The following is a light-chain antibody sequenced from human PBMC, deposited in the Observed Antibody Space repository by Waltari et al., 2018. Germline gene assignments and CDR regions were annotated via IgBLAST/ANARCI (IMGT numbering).Light chain of an antibody. CDR1: SSDVGHYNL. Sequence: QSALTQPASVSGSPGQSITISCTGTSSDVGHYNLVSWSQQHPGQAPKPIIYETTKRPSGVSNRFSGSKSGNTASLAVSGLQTEDEAEYYCCSYGGYNTPWVFGGGTKLTVL. J-gene: IGLJ3*02. CDR2: ETT. V-gene: IGLV2-23*01. CDR3: CSYGGYNTPWV.